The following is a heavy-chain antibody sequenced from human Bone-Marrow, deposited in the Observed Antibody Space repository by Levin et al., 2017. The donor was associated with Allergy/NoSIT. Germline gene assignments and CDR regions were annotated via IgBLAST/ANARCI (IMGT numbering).Heavy chain of an antibody. D-gene: IGHD3-3*01. CDR1: GYTFTSYG. J-gene: IGHJ4*02. CDR2: ISAYNGNT. CDR3: ARTADVRVEMWSGYDRYDY. Sequence: ASVKVSCKASGYTFTSYGISWVRQAPGQGLEWMGWISAYNGNTNYAQKLQGRVTMTTDTSTSTAFMALRSLRSDDPAVDYCARTADVRVEMWSGYDRYDYWGQGTLVTVAA. V-gene: IGHV1-18*01.